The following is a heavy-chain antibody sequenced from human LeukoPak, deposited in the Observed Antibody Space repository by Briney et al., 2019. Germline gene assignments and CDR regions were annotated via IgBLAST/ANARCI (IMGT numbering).Heavy chain of an antibody. CDR1: GFTFSTFA. CDR3: AKSYDISRFYPY. CDR2: ISGGGGST. V-gene: IGHV3-23*01. D-gene: IGHD3-22*01. J-gene: IGHJ4*02. Sequence: QPWGSLRLSCAASGFTFSTFAMSWVRQTPGKGLEWVSVISGGGGSTDYADSVKGRFTASRDNSKNTLYLQMDSLTVEDTAVYYCAKSYDISRFYPYWGQGTLVTVSS.